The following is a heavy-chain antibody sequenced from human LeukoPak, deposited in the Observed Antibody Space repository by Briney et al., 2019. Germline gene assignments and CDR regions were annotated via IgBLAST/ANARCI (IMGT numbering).Heavy chain of an antibody. D-gene: IGHD4-17*01. V-gene: IGHV4-59*01. Sequence: SETLSLTCTVSGGSISSYYWSWIRQPPGKGLEWFGYIYYSGSTNYNPSLKSRVTISADTSKNQFSLKLSSVTAADTAVYYCARATPYGDYVDYWGQGTLVTVSS. CDR1: GGSISSYY. J-gene: IGHJ4*02. CDR3: ARATPYGDYVDY. CDR2: IYYSGST.